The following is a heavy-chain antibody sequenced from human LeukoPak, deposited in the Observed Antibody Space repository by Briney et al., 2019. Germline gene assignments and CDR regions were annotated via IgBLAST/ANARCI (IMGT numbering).Heavy chain of an antibody. CDR3: TRGYYRVDF. CDR1: GFIFSNYG. D-gene: IGHD2-15*01. J-gene: IGHJ4*02. Sequence: GGSLRLSCAASGFIFSNYGMNWVRQAPGKGLEWVSHISGGSPVIDYADSVKGRFTISRENAKNSLYLQMNSLRAEDTAVYYCTRGYYRVDFWGQGTLVTVSS. V-gene: IGHV3-48*01. CDR2: ISGGSPVI.